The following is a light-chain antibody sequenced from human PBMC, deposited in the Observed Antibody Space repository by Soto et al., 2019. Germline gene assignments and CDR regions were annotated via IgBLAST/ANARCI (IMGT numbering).Light chain of an antibody. J-gene: IGKJ5*01. CDR3: QQSYRNPIT. Sequence: DIQMTQSPSSLSASVGDRVTITFRASQSISNYLNWYQQKPGKAPNLLIHAASSLQSGVPPRFSGSGSGTDFTLTISSLQPEDFATYFCQQSYRNPITFGQGTRLEI. CDR2: AAS. CDR1: QSISNY. V-gene: IGKV1-39*01.